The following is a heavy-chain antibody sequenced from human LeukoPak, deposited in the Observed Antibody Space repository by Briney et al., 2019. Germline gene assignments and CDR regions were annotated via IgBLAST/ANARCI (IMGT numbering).Heavy chain of an antibody. CDR3: ARWYSYGRYFDY. J-gene: IGHJ4*03. CDR1: GGSIRNYY. CDR2: TSDSGHT. Sequence: SETLSLTCTVSGGSIRNYYWNWIRQPPGKGPEWIGYTSDSGHTDYNPSLRSRVTISVDLSKNQFSLKLTSATAADTAVYYCARWYSYGRYFDYWGPGALVTVSS. D-gene: IGHD5-18*01. V-gene: IGHV4-59*01.